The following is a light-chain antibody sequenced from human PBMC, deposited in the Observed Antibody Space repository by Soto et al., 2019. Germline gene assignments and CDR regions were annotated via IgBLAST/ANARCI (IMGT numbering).Light chain of an antibody. Sequence: EIVLTQSPATLSLSPGERATLSCRASQSVGSSLAWYQQKPGQAPRLLIYDASTSAPGIPARFSGSGSGTDFTLTISSLEPEDFSVYYCQKRTNWPLTFGGGTKVEIK. V-gene: IGKV3-11*01. CDR2: DAS. CDR3: QKRTNWPLT. J-gene: IGKJ4*01. CDR1: QSVGSS.